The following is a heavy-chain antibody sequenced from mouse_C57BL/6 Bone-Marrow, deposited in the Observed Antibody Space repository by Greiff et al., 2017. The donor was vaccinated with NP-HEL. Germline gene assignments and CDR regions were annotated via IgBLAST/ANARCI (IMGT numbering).Heavy chain of an antibody. J-gene: IGHJ1*03. CDR2: IWGDGST. CDR3: ASISQDNYSGYQGFDV. V-gene: IGHV2-3*01. D-gene: IGHD1-3*01. Sequence: QVQLKESGPGLVAPSQSLSITCTVSGFSLTSYGVSWVRQPPGKGLEWLGVIWGDGSTNYHSALISRPSISKDNSKSQVFLKLNSLQTDDTATYYYASISQDNYSGYQGFDVWGTGTTVTVSS. CDR1: GFSLTSYG.